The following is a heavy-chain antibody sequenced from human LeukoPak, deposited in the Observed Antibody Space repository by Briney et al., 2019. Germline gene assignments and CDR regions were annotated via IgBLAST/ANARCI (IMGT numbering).Heavy chain of an antibody. D-gene: IGHD6-13*01. CDR3: AREMQQLRAFDI. V-gene: IGHV3-21*01. Sequence: GGSLRLSCAASGFTVSSNYMNWVRQAPGKGLEWVSSISSSSTYIYYADSVKGRFTISRDNAKNSLYLQMNSLRAEDTAVYYCAREMQQLRAFDIWGQGTMVTVSS. J-gene: IGHJ3*02. CDR2: ISSSSTYI. CDR1: GFTVSSNY.